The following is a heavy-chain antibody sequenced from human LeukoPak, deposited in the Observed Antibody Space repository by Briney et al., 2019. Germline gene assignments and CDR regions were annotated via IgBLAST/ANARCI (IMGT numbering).Heavy chain of an antibody. CDR1: GFTFSSYA. J-gene: IGHJ4*02. D-gene: IGHD6-13*01. Sequence: PGGSLRLSCAASGFTFSSYAMSWVCQAPGQGLERVSAISVSGGSTYYADSVKGRFTISRDNSKNTLYLQMNSVRAEDTAVYYCARAHSTSWAGRDFDHCGQGTLVTVSS. CDR3: ARAHSTSWAGRDFDH. V-gene: IGHV3-23*01. CDR2: ISVSGGST.